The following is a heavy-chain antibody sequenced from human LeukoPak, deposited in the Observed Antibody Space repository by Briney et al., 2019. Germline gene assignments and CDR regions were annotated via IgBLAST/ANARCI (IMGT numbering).Heavy chain of an antibody. J-gene: IGHJ6*04. D-gene: IGHD3-10*01. CDR2: IYYSGIT. V-gene: IGHV4-59*01. CDR3: ARGSDRGYYYYYGMDV. Sequence: PSETLSLTCTVPGGSISSYYWSWIRQPPGKGLEWIGYIYYSGITNYNPSLKSRVTISVDTSKNQFSLKLSSVTAADTAVYYWARGSDRGYYYYYGMDVWGKGTTVTVSS. CDR1: GGSISSYY.